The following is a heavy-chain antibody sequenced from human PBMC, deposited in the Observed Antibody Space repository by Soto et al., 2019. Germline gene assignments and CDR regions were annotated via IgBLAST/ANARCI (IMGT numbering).Heavy chain of an antibody. CDR2: IYPSGST. CDR3: ARSDGSGSPIDY. Sequence: PSETLSLTCAVSGGSISSGGYSWSWIRQPPGKGLEWIGYIYPSGSTYYNPSLKSRVTISVDRSKNQFSLKLNSVTAADTAVYYCARSDGSGSPIDYWGQGTLVTVSS. J-gene: IGHJ4*02. D-gene: IGHD3-10*01. V-gene: IGHV4-30-2*01. CDR1: GGSISSGGYS.